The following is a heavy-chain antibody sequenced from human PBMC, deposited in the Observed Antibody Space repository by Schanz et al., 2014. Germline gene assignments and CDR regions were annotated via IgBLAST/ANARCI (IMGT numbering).Heavy chain of an antibody. V-gene: IGHV3-30-3*01. CDR2: ISYDGSNK. CDR3: ARDGDFDY. Sequence: VQLVESGGGLVQPGGSLKLSCAASGFTFSNYAMHWVRQAPGKGLEWVAFISYDGSNKYYADSVKGRFTISRDNSKNTLYLQMNSLRAEDTAVYYCARDGDFDYWGQGTLXTVSS. CDR1: GFTFSNYA. J-gene: IGHJ4*02.